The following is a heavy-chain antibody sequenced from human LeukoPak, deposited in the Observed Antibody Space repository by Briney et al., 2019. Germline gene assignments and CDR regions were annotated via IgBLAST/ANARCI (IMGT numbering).Heavy chain of an antibody. Sequence: SQTLSLTCTVSGGSISSGGYYWSWIRQHPGKGLEWIGYIYYSGSTYYNPSLKSRVTISVDTSKNQFSLKLSSVTAADTAVYYCARHGRYSYPLTFDPWGQGTLVTVSS. CDR3: ARHGRYSYPLTFDP. CDR2: IYYSGST. D-gene: IGHD5-18*01. CDR1: GGSISSGGYY. J-gene: IGHJ5*02. V-gene: IGHV4-31*03.